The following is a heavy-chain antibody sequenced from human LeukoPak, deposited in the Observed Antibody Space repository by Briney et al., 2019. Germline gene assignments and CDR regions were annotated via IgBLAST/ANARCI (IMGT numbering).Heavy chain of an antibody. J-gene: IGHJ4*02. CDR1: RDSFSSFL. V-gene: IGHV5-51*01. CDR2: IYPGDSDT. D-gene: IGHD2-2*01. CDR3: AREGCSSTSCYDY. Sequence: GGALKISCKGSRDSFSSFLVGWGGQMPGEGRGWMGIIYPGDSDTRYSPSFQGQVTISADKSISTAYLQWSSLKASDTAMYYCAREGCSSTSCYDYWGQGTLVTVSS.